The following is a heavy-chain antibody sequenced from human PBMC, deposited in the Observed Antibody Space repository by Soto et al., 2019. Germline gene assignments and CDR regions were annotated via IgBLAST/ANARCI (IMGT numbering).Heavy chain of an antibody. J-gene: IGHJ4*02. CDR3: ARPLAEYSSPQSSDY. V-gene: IGHV1-2*02. CDR2: INPNRGGT. Sequence: ASVKVSCKASGYTFSGYYMHWVRQAPGQGIEWMGWINPNRGGTDYAQKSQGRVTMTRDTSISTAYMELSRLRSDDTAVYYCARPLAEYSSPQSSDYWGQGTLVTVSS. CDR1: GYTFSGYY. D-gene: IGHD6-6*01.